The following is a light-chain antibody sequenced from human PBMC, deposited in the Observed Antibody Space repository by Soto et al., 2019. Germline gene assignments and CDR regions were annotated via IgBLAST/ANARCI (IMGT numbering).Light chain of an antibody. CDR2: GAS. J-gene: IGKJ4*01. V-gene: IGKV3-15*01. Sequence: IVMTQSPATLSVSPGERATLSCRASQSVSSNLAWYQQKPGQAPRLLIYGASTRATGIPARFSGSGSGAEFTLTISSLQSEDFAVYYCQQYGSSPLTFGGGTKVAI. CDR1: QSVSSN. CDR3: QQYGSSPLT.